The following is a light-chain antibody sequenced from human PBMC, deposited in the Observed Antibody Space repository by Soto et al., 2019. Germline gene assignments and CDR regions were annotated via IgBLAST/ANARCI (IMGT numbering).Light chain of an antibody. CDR1: QGISSC. J-gene: IGKJ4*01. V-gene: IGKV1-9*01. CDR2: AAS. Sequence: DIRLTQSPSFLSASVGDRVTITCRASQGISSCLAWYQQKPGKAPKLLIYAASTLQSGVPSRFSGSRSGTEFTLTISSLQPEDVATYDCQQLNSYPLTFGGGTKVEIK. CDR3: QQLNSYPLT.